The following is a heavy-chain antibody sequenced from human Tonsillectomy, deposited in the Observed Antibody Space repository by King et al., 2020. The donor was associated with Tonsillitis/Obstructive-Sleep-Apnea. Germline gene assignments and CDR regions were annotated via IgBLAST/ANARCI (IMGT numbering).Heavy chain of an antibody. Sequence: VQLQESGPGLVKPSETLSLTCTVSGGSISSYYWSWIRQPPGKGLEWIGYIYYSGSTNYNPSLKSRVTISVDTSKNQFSLKLSSVTAADTAVYYCAREIRSPTEYDYVWGSYRSDAFDIWGQGTLVTVSS. J-gene: IGHJ3*02. D-gene: IGHD3-16*02. V-gene: IGHV4-59*01. CDR1: GGSISSYY. CDR2: IYYSGST. CDR3: AREIRSPTEYDYVWGSYRSDAFDI.